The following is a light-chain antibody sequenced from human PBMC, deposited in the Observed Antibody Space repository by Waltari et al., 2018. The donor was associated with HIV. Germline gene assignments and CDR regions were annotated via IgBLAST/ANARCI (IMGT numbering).Light chain of an antibody. Sequence: QSALTQPASVSGSPGQSITMSCTGPSSDVGSYNLVSWYQQHPGKAPKLIIYEVNKRPPGITNLFSGFKSGNTASLTITGLQAEDEADYHCCSYAIGGTCVFGGGTKVTVL. CDR1: SSDVGSYNL. V-gene: IGLV2-23*02. J-gene: IGLJ2*01. CDR3: CSYAIGGTCV. CDR2: EVN.